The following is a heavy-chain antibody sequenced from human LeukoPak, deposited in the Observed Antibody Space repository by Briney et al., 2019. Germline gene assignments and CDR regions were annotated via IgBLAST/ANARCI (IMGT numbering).Heavy chain of an antibody. Sequence: GGSLRLSCAASGFTFSSYGMHWVRQAPGKGLECAAVIWYDGSNKYYADSVKGRFTISKDNSKNTLYLQMSSLRAEDTAVYYCARDLGYCSGGSCYPRGFDYWGQGTLVTVSS. CDR1: GFTFSSYG. J-gene: IGHJ4*02. CDR2: IWYDGSNK. CDR3: ARDLGYCSGGSCYPRGFDY. V-gene: IGHV3-33*01. D-gene: IGHD2-15*01.